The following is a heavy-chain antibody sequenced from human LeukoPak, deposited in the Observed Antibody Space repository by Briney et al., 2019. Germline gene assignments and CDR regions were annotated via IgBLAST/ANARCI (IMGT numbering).Heavy chain of an antibody. J-gene: IGHJ3*02. CDR3: ARDAGVAVGGTMYAFDI. D-gene: IGHD6-19*01. CDR1: GGCISSYY. V-gene: IGHV4-4*07. CDR2: IYTSGST. Sequence: SETLSLTCTISGGCISSYYWSWIRQPAGKELECIGRIYTSGSTNYNPSLKSRVTMSVDTSKNQFSLKLSSVTAADTAVYYCARDAGVAVGGTMYAFDIWGQGTMVTVSS.